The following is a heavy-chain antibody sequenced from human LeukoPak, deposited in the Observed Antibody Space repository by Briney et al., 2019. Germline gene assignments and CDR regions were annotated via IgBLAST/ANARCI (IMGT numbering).Heavy chain of an antibody. CDR1: GFTFSRYA. Sequence: GGSLRLSCAASGFTFSRYAMHGVRQAPGKGLEWVAVISYDGSNKYYADSVQGRFTISRDNSKNTLYLQMNSLRAEDTAVYYCARFGSSDAFDIWGQGTMVTVSS. V-gene: IGHV3-30*04. J-gene: IGHJ3*02. CDR2: ISYDGSNK. D-gene: IGHD3-16*01. CDR3: ARFGSSDAFDI.